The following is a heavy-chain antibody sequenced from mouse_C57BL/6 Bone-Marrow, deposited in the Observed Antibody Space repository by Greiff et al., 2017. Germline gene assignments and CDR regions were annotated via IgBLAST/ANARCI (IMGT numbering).Heavy chain of an antibody. CDR2: IYPRDGST. D-gene: IGHD4-1*02. CDR1: GYNFTSYD. V-gene: IGHV1-85*01. Sequence: VQLQQSGPELVKPGASVKLSCKASGYNFTSYDINWVKQRPGQGLEWIGWIYPRDGSTKYNEKFKGKATLTVDTSSSTAYMELHSLTSEDSAVYFCATTVFFDYWGQGTTLTVSS. J-gene: IGHJ2*01. CDR3: ATTVFFDY.